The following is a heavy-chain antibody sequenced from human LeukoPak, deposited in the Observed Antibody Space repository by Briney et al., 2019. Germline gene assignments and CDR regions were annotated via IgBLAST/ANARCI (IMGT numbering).Heavy chain of an antibody. J-gene: IGHJ5*02. D-gene: IGHD1-14*01. CDR1: GFNFAYYA. Sequence: PGGSLRLSCAASGFNFAYYAMHWVRQAPGKGLEWVSLISGETTSYAESVKGRFAISRDNTKNFLYLQMNSLRAEDTAIYYYAKDMAGMGHHWGQGTLVIVSS. CDR3: AKDMAGMGHH. CDR2: ISGETT. V-gene: IGHV3-43*02.